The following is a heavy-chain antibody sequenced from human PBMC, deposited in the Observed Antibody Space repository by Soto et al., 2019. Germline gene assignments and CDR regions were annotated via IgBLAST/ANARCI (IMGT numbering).Heavy chain of an antibody. CDR3: TRYYHASSGYYVY. V-gene: IGHV3-49*04. CDR2: IRSETYGGTP. Sequence: PGGSLRLSCTGSGFNFGNYAMSWVRQAPGKGPEWVGFIRSETYGGTPDYAASLRGRFTISRDDSKSIAYLEINSLQTDDTAVYYCTRYYHASSGYYVYWGQGTLVTVSS. CDR1: GFNFGNYA. D-gene: IGHD3-22*01. J-gene: IGHJ4*02.